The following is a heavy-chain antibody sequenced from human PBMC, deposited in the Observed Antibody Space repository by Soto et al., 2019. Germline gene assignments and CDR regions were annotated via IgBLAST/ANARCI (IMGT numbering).Heavy chain of an antibody. Sequence: QVQLVQSGAEVKKPGASVKVSCKASGYTFTSYGISWVRQAPGQGLEWMGWISAYNGNTNYAQKLQGRVTMTTDTAASTAYRELRSVSSDDTAVYYCAGDLHGDPYYWGQGTLVTVSS. CDR2: ISAYNGNT. CDR1: GYTFTSYG. V-gene: IGHV1-18*01. J-gene: IGHJ4*02. CDR3: AGDLHGDPYY. D-gene: IGHD4-17*01.